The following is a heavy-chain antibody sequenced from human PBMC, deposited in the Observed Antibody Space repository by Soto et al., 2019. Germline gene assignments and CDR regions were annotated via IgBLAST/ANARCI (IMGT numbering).Heavy chain of an antibody. CDR3: ASEIQWSLRGSPGYYGMDV. CDR1: GGTFSSYT. J-gene: IGHJ6*02. D-gene: IGHD3-22*01. CDR2: IIPILGIA. Sequence: QVQLVQSGAEVKKPGSSVKVSCKASGGTFSSYTISWVRQAPGQGLEWMGRIIPILGIANYAQKFQGRVTITAAKXXSXAXXELSSLRSEDTAVYYCASEIQWSLRGSPGYYGMDVWGQGTTVTVSS. V-gene: IGHV1-69*02.